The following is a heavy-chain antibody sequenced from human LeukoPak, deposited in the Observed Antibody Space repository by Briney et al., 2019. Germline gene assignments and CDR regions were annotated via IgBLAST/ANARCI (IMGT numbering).Heavy chain of an antibody. D-gene: IGHD3-9*01. CDR1: GYTFTSYG. CDR2: ISAYNGNT. J-gene: IGHJ4*02. Sequence: ASVRVSCTASGYTFTSYGISWVRQAPGQGLEWMGWISAYNGNTNYAQKLQGRVTMTTDTSTSTAYMELRSLRSDDTAVYYCARDASTDWFDYWGQGTLVTVSS. V-gene: IGHV1-18*01. CDR3: ARDASTDWFDY.